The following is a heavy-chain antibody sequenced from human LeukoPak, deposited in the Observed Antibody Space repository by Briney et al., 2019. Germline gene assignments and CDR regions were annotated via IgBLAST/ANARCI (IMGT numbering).Heavy chain of an antibody. D-gene: IGHD1-1*01. Sequence: SETLSLTCTVSGDSITSSYWNWIRQPPGKGLEWIGNFSYSGGTNYSPSLKSRVTISVDTSKNQFYLKMTSVTAADTAVYYCARGTTMNRNEDFEYWGQGTRVTVSS. CDR1: GDSITSSY. CDR2: FSYSGGT. CDR3: ARGTTMNRNEDFEY. J-gene: IGHJ4*02. V-gene: IGHV4-59*01.